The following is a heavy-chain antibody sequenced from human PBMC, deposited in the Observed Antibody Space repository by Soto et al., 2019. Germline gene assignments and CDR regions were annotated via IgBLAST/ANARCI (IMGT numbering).Heavy chain of an antibody. CDR1: GYTLTGHY. V-gene: IGHV1-2*02. CDR3: ARGSGQDYIAFDL. J-gene: IGHJ3*01. D-gene: IGHD2-15*01. Sequence: ASVKVSCKASGYTLTGHYMHWVRQAPGERLEWMGWINPNSGDTNYAQKFQGRVTMTRDTSVNTAYMDVGGPRSDDTAVYYCARGSGQDYIAFDLWGQGTVVTVSS. CDR2: INPNSGDT.